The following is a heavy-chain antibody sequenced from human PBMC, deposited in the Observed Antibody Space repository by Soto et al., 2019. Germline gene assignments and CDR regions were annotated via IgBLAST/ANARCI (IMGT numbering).Heavy chain of an antibody. V-gene: IGHV3-23*01. J-gene: IGHJ4*02. CDR2: ISGSGGST. D-gene: IGHD3-22*01. Sequence: HPGGSLRLSCAASGFTFSSYAMSWVRQAPGKGLEWVSAISGSGGSTYYADSVKGRFTISRDNSKNTLYLQMNSLRAEDTAVYYCAKGVSSMIVVVIYFDYWGQGTLVTVSS. CDR1: GFTFSSYA. CDR3: AKGVSSMIVVVIYFDY.